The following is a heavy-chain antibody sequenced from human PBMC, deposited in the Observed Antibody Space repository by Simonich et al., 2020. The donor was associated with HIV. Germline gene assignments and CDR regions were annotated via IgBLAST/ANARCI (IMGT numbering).Heavy chain of an antibody. CDR2: IRGRCGST. CDR3: AKDRYYNFWSGYYDY. CDR1: GFTFSSYA. D-gene: IGHD3-3*01. Sequence: EVQLLESGGGLVQPGGSLRLSCAASGFTFSSYAMSWVRQAPGKGLELVSAIRGRCGSTYYADSVKGRFTISRDNSKNTLYLQMNSLRAEDTAVYYCAKDRYYNFWSGYYDYWGQGTLVTVSS. V-gene: IGHV3-23*01. J-gene: IGHJ4*02.